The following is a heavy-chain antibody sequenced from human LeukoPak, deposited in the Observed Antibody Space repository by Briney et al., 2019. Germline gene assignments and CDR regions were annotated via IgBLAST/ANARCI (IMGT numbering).Heavy chain of an antibody. CDR1: GGSFSGYY. D-gene: IGHD6-13*01. Sequence: KPSETLSLTCAVYGGSFSGYYWSWIRQPPGKGLEWIGEINHSGSTNYNPSLKSRVTISVDTSKNQFSLKLSSVTAADTAVYYCARGGVSSSWYYYYYYMDVWGKGTTVTVSS. CDR2: INHSGST. J-gene: IGHJ6*03. V-gene: IGHV4-34*01. CDR3: ARGGVSSSWYYYYYYMDV.